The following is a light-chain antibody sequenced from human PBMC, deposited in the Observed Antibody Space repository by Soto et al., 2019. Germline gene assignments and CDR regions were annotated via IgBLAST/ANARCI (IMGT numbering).Light chain of an antibody. CDR2: EVS. CDR1: SSDVGSYNL. Sequence: QSALTQPASVSGSPGQSITISCTGTSSDVGSYNLVSWYQQHPGKAPKLMIYEVSKRPSGVSNRFSGSKSGNTASLTISGLQAEDEADYYCCSYAGSSTFGVVFSGGTKVTVL. J-gene: IGLJ2*01. V-gene: IGLV2-23*02. CDR3: CSYAGSSTFGVV.